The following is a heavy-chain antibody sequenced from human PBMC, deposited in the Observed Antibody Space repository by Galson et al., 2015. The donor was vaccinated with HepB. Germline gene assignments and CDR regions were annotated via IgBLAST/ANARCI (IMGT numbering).Heavy chain of an antibody. V-gene: IGHV2-5*02. D-gene: IGHD3/OR15-3a*01. CDR3: AHMDLGLTSFAY. J-gene: IGHJ4*02. CDR1: GFSLNSRGVG. CDR2: TFWDDDQ. Sequence: PALVKPTQTLTLTCTFSGFSLNSRGVGVGWIRQPPGKALEWLALTFWDDDQRYTPLLKSRLSVTKDTSKNQVVLKLTSVDPVDTATYYCAHMDLGLTSFAYWGQGTLVTVSS.